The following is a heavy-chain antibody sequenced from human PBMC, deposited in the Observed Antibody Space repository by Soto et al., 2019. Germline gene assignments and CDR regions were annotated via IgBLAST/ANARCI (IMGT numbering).Heavy chain of an antibody. CDR2: ISWNSGTI. D-gene: IGHD3-3*01. V-gene: IGHV3-9*01. CDR3: AKGAFRFLEYDAFDI. J-gene: IGHJ3*02. CDR1: GFTFDDYA. Sequence: EVQLVESGGGLVQPGRSLRLSCAASGFTFDDYAMHWVRQAPGKGLEWVSGISWNSGTIDYADSVKGRFTISRDNAYNTLYLQMNRLRPEDTALYYCAKGAFRFLEYDAFDIWGQGTMVTVSS.